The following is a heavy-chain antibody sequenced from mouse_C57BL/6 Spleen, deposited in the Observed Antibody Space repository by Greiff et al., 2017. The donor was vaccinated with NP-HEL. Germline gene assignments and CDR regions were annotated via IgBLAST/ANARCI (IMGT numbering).Heavy chain of an antibody. CDR1: GYTFTSYW. V-gene: IGHV1-52*01. Sequence: VQLQQSGAELVRPGSSVKLSCKASGYTFTSYWMHWVKQRPIQGLEWIGNIDPSDSETHYNQKLKDKATLTVDKSSSTAYMQLSSLTSDDSAVYYCAQSTMVTTRDGAWFAYWGQGTLVTVSA. CDR2: IDPSDSET. D-gene: IGHD2-2*01. CDR3: AQSTMVTTRDGAWFAY. J-gene: IGHJ3*01.